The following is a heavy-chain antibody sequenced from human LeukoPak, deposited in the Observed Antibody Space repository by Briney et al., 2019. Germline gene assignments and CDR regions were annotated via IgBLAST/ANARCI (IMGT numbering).Heavy chain of an antibody. J-gene: IGHJ4*02. CDR3: ASSTSFWSGYYYYFDY. V-gene: IGHV1-69*13. D-gene: IGHD3-3*01. CDR2: IIPIFGTA. Sequence: SVKVSCEASGGTFSSYAISWVRQAPGQGLEWMGGIIPIFGTANYAQKFQGRVTITADESTSTAYMELSSLRSEDTAVYYCASSTSFWSGYYYYFDYWGQGTLVTVSS. CDR1: GGTFSSYA.